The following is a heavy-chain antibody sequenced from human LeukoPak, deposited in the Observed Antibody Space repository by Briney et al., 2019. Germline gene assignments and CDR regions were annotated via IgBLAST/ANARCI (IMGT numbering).Heavy chain of an antibody. V-gene: IGHV4-4*07. CDR1: GGSISSYY. D-gene: IGHD5-12*01. CDR2: LHACGSA. CDR3: ARERTDSGDDAWANHSYYYMDV. J-gene: IGHJ6*03. Sequence: SETLSLTCIVSGGSISSYYWTWIRQPAGNELEWLGRLHACGSANHTPSLQTPVTMSIDTSDHQFSLTVSAVTAADTPAYPCARERTDSGDDAWANHSYYYMDVWGKGTTVIVS.